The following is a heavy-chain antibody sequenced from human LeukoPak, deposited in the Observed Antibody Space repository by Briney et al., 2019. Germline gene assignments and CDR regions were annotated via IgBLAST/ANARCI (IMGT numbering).Heavy chain of an antibody. Sequence: ASETLSLTCTVSGGSINNYYWSWIRQLAGKGLEWIGRIYTRGSTNYNPSLKSRVTMSVDTSKNQFSLKLSSVTAADAAVYYCARGRYCSADICSGGDAFDIWGQGTMVSVSS. V-gene: IGHV4-4*07. CDR2: IYTRGST. D-gene: IGHD2-15*01. CDR1: GGSINNYY. J-gene: IGHJ3*02. CDR3: ARGRYCSADICSGGDAFDI.